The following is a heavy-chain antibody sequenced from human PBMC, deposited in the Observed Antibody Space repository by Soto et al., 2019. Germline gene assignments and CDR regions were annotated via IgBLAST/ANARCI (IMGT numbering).Heavy chain of an antibody. CDR3: AKDALAYCGGDCYSYFDY. CDR2: ISGSGGST. V-gene: IGHV3-23*01. D-gene: IGHD2-21*02. CDR1: GFTFSSYA. J-gene: IGHJ4*02. Sequence: GGSLRLSCAASGFTFSSYAMSWVRQAPGKGLEWVSAISGSGGSTYYADSVKGWFTISRDNSKNTLYLQMNSLRAEDTAVYYCAKDALAYCGGDCYSYFDYWGQGTLVTVSS.